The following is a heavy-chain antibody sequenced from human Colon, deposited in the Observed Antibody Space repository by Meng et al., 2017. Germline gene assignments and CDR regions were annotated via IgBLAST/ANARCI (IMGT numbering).Heavy chain of an antibody. CDR2: IIPAVGSA. J-gene: IGHJ5*02. D-gene: IGHD2-15*01. CDR3: ARGGSALTIMGSLDP. Sequence: QAQLVQSGSEVKKPGSSVNVSCKASGGTFSTYHFVWVRQAPGQGLEWMGRIIPAVGSAKYAQRFQGRVTITADIATNTAYMELRSLRSDDTAVYYCARGGSALTIMGSLDPWGQGTLVTVS. CDR1: GGTFSTYH. V-gene: IGHV1-69*08.